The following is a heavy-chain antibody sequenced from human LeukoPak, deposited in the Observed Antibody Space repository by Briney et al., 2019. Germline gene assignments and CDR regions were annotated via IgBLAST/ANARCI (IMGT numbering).Heavy chain of an antibody. V-gene: IGHV3-30*01. D-gene: IGHD3-22*01. J-gene: IGHJ4*02. CDR2: ISYDGSNK. Sequence: PGRSLRLSCAASGFTFSSYAMHWVSQAPGKGLEWVAVISYDGSNKYYADSVKGRFTISRDNSKNTLYLQMNSLRAEDTAVYYCASAYYYDSSGYYYWGQGTLVTVSS. CDR1: GFTFSSYA. CDR3: ASAYYYDSSGYYY.